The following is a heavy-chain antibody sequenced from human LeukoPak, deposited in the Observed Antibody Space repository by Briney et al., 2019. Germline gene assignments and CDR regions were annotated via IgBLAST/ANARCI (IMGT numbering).Heavy chain of an antibody. V-gene: IGHV1-18*04. CDR3: ARVGLGGKGENHVDY. Sequence: ASVKVSCKASGYTFTSYGISWVRQAPGQGLEWMGWISAYNGNTNYAQKLQGRVTMTTDTSTSTAYMELRSLRPDDTAVYYCARVGLGGKGENHVDYWGQGTLVTVSS. D-gene: IGHD3-16*01. J-gene: IGHJ4*02. CDR2: ISAYNGNT. CDR1: GYTFTSYG.